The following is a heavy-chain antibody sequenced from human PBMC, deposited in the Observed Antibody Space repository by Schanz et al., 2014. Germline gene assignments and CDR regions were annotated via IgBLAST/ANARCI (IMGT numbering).Heavy chain of an antibody. CDR3: AKDISDTSGKDDY. CDR2: ISGTGGDDT. V-gene: IGHV3-23*01. Sequence: EVQLLESGGGLIQPGGSLRLSCAASGFTFSSYAMSWVRQAPGKGLEWVSAISGTGGDDTYYACSVKSRFTISRYNSKNTLFLQMNSLRVEESAIYYCAKDISDTSGKDDYWGQGTLVTVSS. J-gene: IGHJ4*02. D-gene: IGHD3-22*01. CDR1: GFTFSSYA.